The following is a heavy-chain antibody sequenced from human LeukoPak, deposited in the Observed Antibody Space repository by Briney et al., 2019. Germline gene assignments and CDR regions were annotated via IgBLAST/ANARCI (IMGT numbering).Heavy chain of an antibody. Sequence: GGSLRLSCAASAFTFSTYWMHWVRQAPGKGLVWVSRIDPHGTITFYADSVKGRFTISRDNAKDTVYLQMNSLRAEDTAVYYCARDFDWGSGLWGQGTLVTVSS. D-gene: IGHD7-27*01. CDR3: ARDFDWGSGL. CDR1: AFTFSTYW. J-gene: IGHJ4*02. V-gene: IGHV3-74*01. CDR2: IDPHGTIT.